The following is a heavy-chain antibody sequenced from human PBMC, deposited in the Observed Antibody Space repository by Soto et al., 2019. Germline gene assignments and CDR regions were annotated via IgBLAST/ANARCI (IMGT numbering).Heavy chain of an antibody. J-gene: IGHJ5*02. CDR1: GFTFTSSA. V-gene: IGHV1-58*01. CDR3: AADLAAAGPGCFDP. CDR2: IVVVSGNT. D-gene: IGHD6-13*01. Sequence: QMQLVQSGPEVKKPGTSVKVSCKASGFTFTSSAVQWVRQARGQRLEWIGWIVVVSGNTNYAQKFQERVTITRDMSTSTAYMELSSLRAEATAVYYCAADLAAAGPGCFDPWGQGTLVTVSS.